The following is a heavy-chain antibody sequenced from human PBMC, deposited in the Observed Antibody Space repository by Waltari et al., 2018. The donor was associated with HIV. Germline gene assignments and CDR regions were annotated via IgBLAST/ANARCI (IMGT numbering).Heavy chain of an antibody. CDR1: GCRFSYYS. J-gene: IGHJ4*02. Sequence: DVQLVESGGGLVKPGGSLRLACAGAGCRFSYYSMNWVRQAPGKGREWVSSISRDSRYIYYADSVKGRFTISRDNARNSLFLQMNSLRADDRAVYYCVRGGEGTYGDHWGQGTLVTVSS. D-gene: IGHD3-16*01. V-gene: IGHV3-21*01. CDR3: VRGGEGTYGDH. CDR2: ISRDSRYI.